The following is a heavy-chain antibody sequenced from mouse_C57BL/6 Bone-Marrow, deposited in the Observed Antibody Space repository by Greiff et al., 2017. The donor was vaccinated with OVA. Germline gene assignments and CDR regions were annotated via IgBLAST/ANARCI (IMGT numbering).Heavy chain of an antibody. CDR1: GFTFSDYG. Sequence: EVMLVESGGGLVKPGGSLKLSCAASGFTFSDYGMHWVRQAPEKGLEWVAYISSGSSTIYYADTVKGRFTISRDNAKNTLFLQMTSLRSEDTAMYYGARSSITTVWYFDVWGTGTTVTVSS. J-gene: IGHJ1*03. CDR3: ARSSITTVWYFDV. CDR2: ISSGSSTI. D-gene: IGHD1-1*01. V-gene: IGHV5-17*01.